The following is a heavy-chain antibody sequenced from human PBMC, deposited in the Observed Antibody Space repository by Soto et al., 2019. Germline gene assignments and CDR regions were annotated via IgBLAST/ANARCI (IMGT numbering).Heavy chain of an antibody. J-gene: IGHJ4*02. V-gene: IGHV1-3*05. CDR3: ARADIVLVGAGYFDY. CDR2: INAGNGNT. Sequence: QVQLVQSGAEEKKPGASVKVSCKASGYTFTSYAMHWVRQAPGQRLEWMGWINAGNGNTKYSQKFQGRVTITRDTSASTAYMELSSLRSEDTAVYYCARADIVLVGAGYFDYWGQGTLVTVSS. D-gene: IGHD2-2*01. CDR1: GYTFTSYA.